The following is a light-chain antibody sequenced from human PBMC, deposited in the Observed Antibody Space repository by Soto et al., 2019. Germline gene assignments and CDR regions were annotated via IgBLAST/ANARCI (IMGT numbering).Light chain of an antibody. Sequence: QSALTQPASGTGSPGQSITITYTGTSSDVGGYNYVSWYQQHPGKAPNLMIYDVSNRPSGVSNRFSGSKSGNTASLTISGLQAEDEADYYCSSYTTSSTYVFGTGTKVTVL. V-gene: IGLV2-14*03. CDR1: SSDVGGYNY. CDR3: SSYTTSSTYV. CDR2: DVS. J-gene: IGLJ1*01.